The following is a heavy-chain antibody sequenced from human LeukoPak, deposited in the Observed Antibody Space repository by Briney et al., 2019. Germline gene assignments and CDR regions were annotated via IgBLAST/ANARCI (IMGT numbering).Heavy chain of an antibody. CDR3: ARCLWVSGSCDFDY. J-gene: IGHJ4*02. CDR2: IIPILGIA. V-gene: IGHV1-69*04. CDR1: GGTFSSYA. Sequence: SVKVSCKASGGTFSSYAISWVRQAPGQGPEWMGRIIPILGIANYAQKFQGRVTITADKSTSTAYMELSSLRSEDTAVYYCARCLWVSGSCDFDYWGQGTLVTVSS. D-gene: IGHD3-10*01.